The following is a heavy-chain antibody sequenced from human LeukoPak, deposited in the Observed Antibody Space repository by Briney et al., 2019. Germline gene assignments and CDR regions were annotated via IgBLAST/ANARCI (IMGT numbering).Heavy chain of an antibody. Sequence: SETLSLTCAAYGGSFSGYYWSWTRQPPGKGLEWIGEINHSGSTNYNPSLKSRVTISVDTSKNQFSLKLSSVTAADTAVYYCARDWDTAMVRYDYWGQGTLVTVSS. CDR2: INHSGST. J-gene: IGHJ4*02. V-gene: IGHV4-34*01. CDR3: ARDWDTAMVRYDY. D-gene: IGHD5-18*01. CDR1: GGSFSGYY.